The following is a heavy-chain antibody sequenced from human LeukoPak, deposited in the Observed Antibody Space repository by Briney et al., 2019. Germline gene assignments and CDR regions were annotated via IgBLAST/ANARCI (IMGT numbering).Heavy chain of an antibody. CDR1: GGSISSGSYY. Sequence: SQTLSLTCTVSGGSISSGSYYWSWIRQPAGKGLEWIGRIYTSGSTNYNPSLKSRVTISVDTSKNQFSLKLSSVTAADTAVYYCAREVGYYSSGWSGGAFDIWGQGTMVTVSS. V-gene: IGHV4-61*02. CDR2: IYTSGST. D-gene: IGHD6-19*01. J-gene: IGHJ3*02. CDR3: AREVGYYSSGWSGGAFDI.